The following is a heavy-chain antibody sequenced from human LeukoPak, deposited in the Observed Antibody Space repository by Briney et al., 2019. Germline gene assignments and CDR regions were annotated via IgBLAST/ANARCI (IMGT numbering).Heavy chain of an antibody. J-gene: IGHJ3*02. Sequence: PGRSLRLSCAASGFTFSSYAMHWVRQAPGEGLEWVAVISYDGSNKYYADSVKGRFTISRDNSKNTLYLQMNSLRAEDTAVYYCARLLCIYCSSTSCFSPSLDAFDIWGQGTMVTVSS. V-gene: IGHV3-30-3*01. CDR2: ISYDGSNK. D-gene: IGHD2-2*01. CDR3: ARLLCIYCSSTSCFSPSLDAFDI. CDR1: GFTFSSYA.